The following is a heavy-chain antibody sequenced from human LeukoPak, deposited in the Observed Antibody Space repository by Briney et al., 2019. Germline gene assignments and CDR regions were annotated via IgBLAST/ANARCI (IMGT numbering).Heavy chain of an antibody. CDR3: VRPVSGSSGWYYNY. Sequence: SETLSLTCAVYGGSFSGYYWSWIRQPPGKGLEWIGEINHSGSTNYNPSLKSRVTISVDTSRNQFSLKLSSVTAADTAVYYCVRPVSGSSGWYYNYWGQGTLVTVPS. V-gene: IGHV4-34*01. J-gene: IGHJ4*02. D-gene: IGHD6-19*01. CDR1: GGSFSGYY. CDR2: INHSGST.